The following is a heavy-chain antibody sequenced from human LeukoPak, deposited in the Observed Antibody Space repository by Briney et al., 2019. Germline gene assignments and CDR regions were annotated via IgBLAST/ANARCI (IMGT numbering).Heavy chain of an antibody. CDR2: INPNSGGT. CDR3: TRDRSTSDYQFSYFAL. Sequence: GASVKVSCKASGYTFTGYYMHWVRQAPGHGLEWMGWINPNSGGTNYAQKFQGRVTMTKDTSISTAYMELSRLRSDDTAMYYCTRDRSTSDYQFSYFALWGRGTLVTVTS. D-gene: IGHD3-22*01. J-gene: IGHJ2*01. V-gene: IGHV1-2*02. CDR1: GYTFTGYY.